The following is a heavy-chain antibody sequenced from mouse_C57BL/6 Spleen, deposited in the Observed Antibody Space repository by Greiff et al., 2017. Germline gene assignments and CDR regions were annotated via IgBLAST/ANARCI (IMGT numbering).Heavy chain of an antibody. J-gene: IGHJ2*01. CDR2: ISSGSSTI. CDR3: ARDWDLDY. CDR1: GFTFSDYG. D-gene: IGHD4-1*01. V-gene: IGHV5-17*01. Sequence: EVQLVESGGGLVKPGGSLKLSCAASGFTFSDYGMHWVRQAPEKGLEWVAYISSGSSTIYYADTVKGRFTITRDNAKNNLFRRMPNLRSEDTAMYYCARDWDLDYWGQGTTLTVSS.